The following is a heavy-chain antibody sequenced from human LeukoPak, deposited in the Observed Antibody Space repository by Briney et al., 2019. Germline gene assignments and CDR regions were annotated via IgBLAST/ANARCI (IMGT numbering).Heavy chain of an antibody. J-gene: IGHJ4*02. CDR1: GFTFDDYA. Sequence: GRSLRLSCAASGFTFDDYAMHWVRQAPGKGLEWVSGISWNSGSTGYADSVKGQFTISRDNAKNSLYLQMNSLRAEDTAVYYCASGTGYYDSSGYYGYYFDYWGQGTLVTVSS. V-gene: IGHV3-9*01. D-gene: IGHD3-22*01. CDR3: ASGTGYYDSSGYYGYYFDY. CDR2: ISWNSGST.